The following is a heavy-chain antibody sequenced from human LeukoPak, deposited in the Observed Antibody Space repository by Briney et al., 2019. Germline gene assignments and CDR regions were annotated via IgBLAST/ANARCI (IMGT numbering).Heavy chain of an antibody. Sequence: PGGSLRLSCAASGFTFSSYSMNWVRQAPGKGLQWVSSISSSSSYIYYADSVKGRFTISRDNAKNSLYLQMNSLRAEDTAVYYCARAPSPGARGWFDPWGQGTLVTVSS. J-gene: IGHJ5*02. V-gene: IGHV3-21*01. D-gene: IGHD7-27*01. CDR3: ARAPSPGARGWFDP. CDR2: ISSSSSYI. CDR1: GFTFSSYS.